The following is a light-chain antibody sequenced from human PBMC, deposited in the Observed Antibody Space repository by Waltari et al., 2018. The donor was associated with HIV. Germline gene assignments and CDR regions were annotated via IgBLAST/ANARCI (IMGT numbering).Light chain of an antibody. V-gene: IGLV3-25*03. J-gene: IGLJ1*01. CDR3: QSTDITGTYAV. CDR1: ALPEHF. CDR2: KDK. Sequence: NESTQSPSVSVSPGPTATTYSFSNALPEHFAYWYQHKPGQAPVLLISKDKERPSGIPDRFSGSGSGTTVTATISGVRAEDEADYYCQSTDITGTYAVFGPGTKVTVL.